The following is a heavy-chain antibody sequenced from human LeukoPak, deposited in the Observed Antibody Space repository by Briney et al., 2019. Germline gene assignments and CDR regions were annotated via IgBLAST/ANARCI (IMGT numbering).Heavy chain of an antibody. V-gene: IGHV3-66*01. CDR3: TRDSANYHFAY. D-gene: IGHD4/OR15-4a*01. Sequence: GGSLRLSCAASGFTVKDNFMSWVRQAPGKGLEWVSVLYSGGATYYADSVKGRFTISRDDSKNIVFLQMNDLRTEDTAFYYCTRDSANYHFAYWGQGALVTVSS. CDR2: LYSGGAT. J-gene: IGHJ4*02. CDR1: GFTVKDNF.